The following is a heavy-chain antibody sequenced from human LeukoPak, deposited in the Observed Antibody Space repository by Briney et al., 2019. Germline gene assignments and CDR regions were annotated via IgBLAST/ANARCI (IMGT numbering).Heavy chain of an antibody. V-gene: IGHV3-30-3*01. CDR2: ISCDGNNK. D-gene: IGHD3-22*01. Sequence: GGSLRLSCAASGFSFNHYAMYWVRQAPGKGLEWVAVISCDGNNKYYADSVKGRFTISRDNSKNTLYVQMNSLRAEDTAVYYCARGPHSYYDTTGYSSCVDYWGQGTLVTVSS. CDR1: GFSFNHYA. CDR3: ARGPHSYYDTTGYSSCVDY. J-gene: IGHJ4*02.